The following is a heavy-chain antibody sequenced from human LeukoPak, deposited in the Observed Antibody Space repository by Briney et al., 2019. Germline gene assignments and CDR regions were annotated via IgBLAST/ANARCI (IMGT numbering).Heavy chain of an antibody. J-gene: IGHJ6*02. D-gene: IGHD4/OR15-4a*01. V-gene: IGHV3-66*02. Sequence: PGGSLRLSCAASGFTVSGNYMSWVRQAPGKGLEWVSVIYSGGSTYYADSVKGRFTISRDNSKNTLYLQMNSLRAEDTAVYYCARYLTYYYYYGMDVWGQGTTVTVSS. CDR1: GFTVSGNY. CDR2: IYSGGST. CDR3: ARYLTYYYYYGMDV.